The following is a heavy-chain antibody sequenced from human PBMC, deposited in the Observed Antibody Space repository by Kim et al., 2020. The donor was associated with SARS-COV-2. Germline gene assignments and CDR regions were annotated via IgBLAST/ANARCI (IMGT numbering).Heavy chain of an antibody. CDR3: ARASRYCSGGSCFGFYYYYGMDV. CDR2: IIPIFGTA. Sequence: SVKVSCKASGGTFSSYAISWVRQAPGQGLEWMGGIIPIFGTANYAQKFQGRVTITADESTSTAYMELSSLRSEDTAVYYCARASRYCSGGSCFGFYYYYGMDVWGQGTTVTVSS. CDR1: GGTFSSYA. J-gene: IGHJ6*02. D-gene: IGHD2-15*01. V-gene: IGHV1-69*13.